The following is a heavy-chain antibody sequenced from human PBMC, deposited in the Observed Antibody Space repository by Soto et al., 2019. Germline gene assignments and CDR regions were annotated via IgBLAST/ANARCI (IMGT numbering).Heavy chain of an antibody. V-gene: IGHV3-23*01. CDR3: AKGSASTRPYYFDY. Sequence: GGSLRLSCGASRFIFSSYVMSWVRQAPGKGLEWVSAITGSGGDTYYADSVKGRFTISRDNSKNTLYLQMNSLRAEETALYYCAKGSASTRPYYFDYWGQGTLVTVSS. J-gene: IGHJ4*02. D-gene: IGHD6-6*01. CDR2: ITGSGGDT. CDR1: RFIFSSYV.